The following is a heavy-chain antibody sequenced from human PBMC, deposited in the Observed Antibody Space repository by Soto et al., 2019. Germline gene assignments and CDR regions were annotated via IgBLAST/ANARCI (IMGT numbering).Heavy chain of an antibody. CDR3: AREGDSSGYYRWFDP. Sequence: QVQLQESGPGLVKPSQTLSLTCTVSGGSISSGDYYWSWIRQPPGKGLEWIGYIYYSGSTYYNPSLKTRVTISVDTSKNQFSLKLSSVTAADTAVYYCAREGDSSGYYRWFDPWGQGTLVTVSS. D-gene: IGHD3-22*01. V-gene: IGHV4-30-4*01. CDR1: GGSISSGDYY. CDR2: IYYSGST. J-gene: IGHJ5*02.